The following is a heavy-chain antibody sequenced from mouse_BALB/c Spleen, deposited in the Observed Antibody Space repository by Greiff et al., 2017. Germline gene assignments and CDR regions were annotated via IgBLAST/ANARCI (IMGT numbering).Heavy chain of an antibody. J-gene: IGHJ4*01. V-gene: IGHV5-6-5*01. Sequence: EVKLVESGGGLVKPGGSPKLSCAASGFTFSSYAMSWVRQTPEKRLEWVASISSGGSTYYPDSVKGRFTISRDNARNILYLQMSSLRSEDTAMYYCARVDSSGYDYAMDYWGQGTSVTVSS. CDR1: GFTFSSYA. CDR2: ISSGGST. D-gene: IGHD3-2*01. CDR3: ARVDSSGYDYAMDY.